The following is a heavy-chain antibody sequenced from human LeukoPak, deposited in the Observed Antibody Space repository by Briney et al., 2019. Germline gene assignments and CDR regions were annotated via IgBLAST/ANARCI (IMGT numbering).Heavy chain of an antibody. D-gene: IGHD1-26*01. CDR3: AKDVELTKRMGAFDI. V-gene: IGHV3-30*02. Sequence: GGSLRLSCAASGFTFSSYGMHWVRQAPGKGLEWVAFIRYDGSNKYYADSVKGRFTISRDNSKNTLYLQMNSLRAEDTAVYYCAKDVELTKRMGAFDIWGQGTMVTVSS. J-gene: IGHJ3*02. CDR2: IRYDGSNK. CDR1: GFTFSSYG.